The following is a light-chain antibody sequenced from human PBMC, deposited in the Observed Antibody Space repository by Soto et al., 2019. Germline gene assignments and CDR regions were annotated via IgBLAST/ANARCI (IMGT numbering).Light chain of an antibody. V-gene: IGKV3-20*01. CDR3: QQYGKSPIT. CDR1: QSFSSSY. Sequence: EIGLTQSPGTLSLSPGERATLSCRASQSFSSSYLACYQQTPGQAPRLLVYDTSYRATGVPDRFSGSGSGTDFTLTISRLEPEDFAVYYCQQYGKSPITFGQGTRLEIK. J-gene: IGKJ5*01. CDR2: DTS.